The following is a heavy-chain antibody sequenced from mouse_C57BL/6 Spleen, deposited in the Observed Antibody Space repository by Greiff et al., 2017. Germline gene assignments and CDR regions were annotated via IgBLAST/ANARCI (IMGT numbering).Heavy chain of an antibody. V-gene: IGHV3-6*01. CDR1: GYSITSGYY. CDR3: ARVITTVVANFDY. J-gene: IGHJ2*01. D-gene: IGHD1-1*01. Sequence: EVQLQESGPGLVKPSPSLSLTCSVTGYSITSGYYWNWIRQFPGNKLEWMGYISYDGSTNYNPSLKNRISITRDTSKNQFFLKLNSVTTEDTATDDCARVITTVVANFDYWGQGTTLTVSS. CDR2: ISYDGST.